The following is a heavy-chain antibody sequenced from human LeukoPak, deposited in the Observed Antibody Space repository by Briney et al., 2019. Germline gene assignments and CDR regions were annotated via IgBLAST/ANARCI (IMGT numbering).Heavy chain of an antibody. D-gene: IGHD1-26*01. Sequence: GESLKFSCKGSGYSFTSYWIGWVRQLPGKGLGWMGIIYPGDSDTRYSPSFQGQVTISADKSISTAYLQWSSLKASDTAMYYCARLRVGAISYFDYWGQGTLVTVSS. J-gene: IGHJ4*02. V-gene: IGHV5-51*01. CDR1: GYSFTSYW. CDR2: IYPGDSDT. CDR3: ARLRVGAISYFDY.